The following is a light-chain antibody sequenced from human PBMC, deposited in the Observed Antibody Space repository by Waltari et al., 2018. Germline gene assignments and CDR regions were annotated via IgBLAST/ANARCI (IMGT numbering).Light chain of an antibody. V-gene: IGLV1-47*01. CDR2: RNN. J-gene: IGLJ3*02. Sequence: QPVLTQPPSASGTPGQRVTISCSGSRSNIGSNSGHWYQQVPGTAPKLLIYRNNQRPSGVPDRFSGSKSGTSASLAISGLRSEDEADYYCAAWDDSLSGRVFGGGTKVTVL. CDR3: AAWDDSLSGRV. CDR1: RSNIGSNS.